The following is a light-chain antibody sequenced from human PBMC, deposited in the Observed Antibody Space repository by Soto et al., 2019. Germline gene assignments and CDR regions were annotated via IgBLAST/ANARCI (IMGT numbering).Light chain of an antibody. CDR1: SSDVGGYNY. J-gene: IGLJ2*01. CDR2: DVS. Sequence: QSALTPPASVSGSPGQSNPISCTGTSSDVGGYNYVSWYQQHPGKAPKLMIYDVSTRPSGVSNRFSGSKSGNTDSLTISGLHAEVEADYYCRSYTSSSTLIVFGGGTKLTVL. V-gene: IGLV2-14*01. CDR3: RSYTSSSTLIV.